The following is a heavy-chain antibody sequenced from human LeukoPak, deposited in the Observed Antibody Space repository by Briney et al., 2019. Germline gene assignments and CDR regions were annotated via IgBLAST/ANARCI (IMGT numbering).Heavy chain of an antibody. V-gene: IGHV3-21*01. CDR2: ISSSSSYI. CDR3: ARDSGYDDGEYYFDY. J-gene: IGHJ4*02. D-gene: IGHD5-12*01. Sequence: GGSLRLSCAASGFTFSSYSMNWVRPAPGKGLEGVSSISSSSSYIYYADSVKGRFTISRDNAKNSLYLQMNSLRAEDTAVYYCARDSGYDDGEYYFDYWGQGTLVTVSS. CDR1: GFTFSSYS.